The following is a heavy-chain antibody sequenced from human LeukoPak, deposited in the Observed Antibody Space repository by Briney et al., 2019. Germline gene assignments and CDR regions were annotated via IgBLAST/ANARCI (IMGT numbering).Heavy chain of an antibody. CDR2: ISSSGSTI. Sequence: GGSLRLSCAASGFTFSSYEMNWVRQAPGKGLEWVSYISSSGSTIYYADSVRGRFTISRDNAKNSLYLQMNSLRAEDTAVYYCARDHYYGSGHYGMDVWGQGTTVTVSS. J-gene: IGHJ6*02. CDR3: ARDHYYGSGHYGMDV. V-gene: IGHV3-48*03. D-gene: IGHD3-10*01. CDR1: GFTFSSYE.